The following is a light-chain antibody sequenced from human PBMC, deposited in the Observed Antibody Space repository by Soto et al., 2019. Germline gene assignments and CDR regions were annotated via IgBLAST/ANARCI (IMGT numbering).Light chain of an antibody. V-gene: IGKV3-20*01. Sequence: EIVLTQSPGTLSLSPGERATLSCRASQSVSSNYLAWYQQKLGQAPRLLIYGASSRATGIPDRFSGSGSGTDFTLTISRLGPEDFAVYYCQQYGGSPLVTFGGGTKVEIK. CDR1: QSVSSNY. J-gene: IGKJ4*01. CDR3: QQYGGSPLVT. CDR2: GAS.